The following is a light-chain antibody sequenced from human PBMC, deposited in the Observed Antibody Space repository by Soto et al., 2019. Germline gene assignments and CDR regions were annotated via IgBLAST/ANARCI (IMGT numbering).Light chain of an antibody. CDR3: CSYAGSYSWV. V-gene: IGLV2-11*01. Sequence: QSALTQPRSVSGSPGQSVTIACTGTSSDVGGSNHVSWYQQHPGKAPKLMISEVSKRPSGVPDRFSGSKSGNTASLTISGLQAEDEADYHCCSYAGSYSWVFGGGTKVTVL. CDR1: SSDVGGSNH. CDR2: EVS. J-gene: IGLJ2*01.